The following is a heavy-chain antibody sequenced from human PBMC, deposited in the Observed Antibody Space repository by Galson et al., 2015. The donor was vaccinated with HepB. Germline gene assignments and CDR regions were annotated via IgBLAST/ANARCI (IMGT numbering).Heavy chain of an antibody. V-gene: IGHV3-30*04. CDR3: ARKGTMSIHYQWFGP. CDR2: ISYDGSQK. D-gene: IGHD1-14*01. Sequence: SLRLSCAASGFTFSSFTMHWVRQPPGKGLEWVAVISYDGSQKYYGDSVSGRFTITRDDSKNTLYLQMNSLRPEDTAVYYCARKGTMSIHYQWFGPWGQGTLVTVSS. J-gene: IGHJ5*02. CDR1: GFTFSSFT.